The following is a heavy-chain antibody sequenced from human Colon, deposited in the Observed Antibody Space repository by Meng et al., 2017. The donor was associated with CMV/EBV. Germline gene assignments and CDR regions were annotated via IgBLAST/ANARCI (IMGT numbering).Heavy chain of an antibody. D-gene: IGHD3-3*01. CDR2: IYYSGST. CDR1: GGSISSSSYY. J-gene: IGHJ4*02. Sequence: GSLRLSCTVSGGSISSSSYYWGWIRQPPGKGLEWIGSIYYSGSTYYNPSLKSRVTISVDTSKNQFSLKLSSVTAADTAVYYCATLYYDFWSGIAYYFDYWGQGTLVTVSS. V-gene: IGHV4-39*01. CDR3: ATLYYDFWSGIAYYFDY.